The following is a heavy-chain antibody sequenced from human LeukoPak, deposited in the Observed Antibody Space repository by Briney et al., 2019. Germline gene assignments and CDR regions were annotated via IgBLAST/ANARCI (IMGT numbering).Heavy chain of an antibody. V-gene: IGHV4-59*08. CDR1: GGSISSYY. D-gene: IGHD5-18*01. CDR3: ARHPDTAMVLDAFDI. J-gene: IGHJ3*02. Sequence: SETLSLTCTVSGGSISSYYWSWIRQPPGKGLEWIGYIYYSGSTNYNPSLKSRVTISVDTSKNQFSLKLSSVTAADTAVYCCARHPDTAMVLDAFDIWGQGTMVTVSS. CDR2: IYYSGST.